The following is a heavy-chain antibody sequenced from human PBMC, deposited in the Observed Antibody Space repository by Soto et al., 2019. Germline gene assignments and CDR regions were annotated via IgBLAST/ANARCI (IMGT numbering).Heavy chain of an antibody. D-gene: IGHD3-10*01. J-gene: IGHJ4*02. V-gene: IGHV3-23*01. CDR3: AKEGLVRGLFIKRPPGDFDY. CDR1: RFTFSSYA. CDR2: ISNSGSST. Sequence: GGSLRLSCAASRFTFSSYAMSWVRQAPGKGLEWVSAISNSGSSTYYADSVKGRFTISRDNSKNTLYLQMNSLRAEDTAVYYCAKEGLVRGLFIKRPPGDFDYWGQGTLVTVSS.